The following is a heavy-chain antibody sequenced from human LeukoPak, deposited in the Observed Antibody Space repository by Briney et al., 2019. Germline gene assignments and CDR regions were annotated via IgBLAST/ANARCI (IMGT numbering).Heavy chain of an antibody. CDR2: IYYSGST. D-gene: IGHD6-13*01. CDR3: ARDSGIAAAGTPYYYMDV. V-gene: IGHV4-59*11. CDR1: GGSISSHY. Sequence: SETLSLTCTVSGGSISSHYWSWIRQPPGKGLEWIGYIYYSGSTNYNPSLKSRVTISVDTSKNQFSLKLSSVAAADTAVYYCARDSGIAAAGTPYYYMDVWAKGPRSPSP. J-gene: IGHJ6*03.